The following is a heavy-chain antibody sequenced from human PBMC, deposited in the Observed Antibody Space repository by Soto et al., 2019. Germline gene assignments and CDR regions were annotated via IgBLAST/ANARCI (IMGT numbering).Heavy chain of an antibody. CDR2: IYYSGRT. Sequence: WTWIRQPPGKGLEYIGYIYYSGRTNYSPSLKSRVTISIDTSRNQFSLNLRSVTAADTAVYYCARGEPAYYFDYWGQGTLVTVSS. D-gene: IGHD2-2*01. CDR3: ARGEPAYYFDY. J-gene: IGHJ4*02. V-gene: IGHV4-59*01.